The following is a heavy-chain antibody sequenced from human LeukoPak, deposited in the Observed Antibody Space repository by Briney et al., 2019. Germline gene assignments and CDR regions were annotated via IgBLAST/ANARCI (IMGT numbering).Heavy chain of an antibody. V-gene: IGHV4-39*01. J-gene: IGHJ4*02. CDR3: ARRRAGIAGPFDY. CDR1: GASISDTSDY. CDR2: VFYSGTT. Sequence: PSQTLSLTCDVSGASISDTSDYWAWIRQPPGKGLEWIGNVFYSGTTYINPSLQSRITISVDTSKNQFSLKLTSVTAADTAVYFCARRRAGIAGPFDYWGQGILVAVSS. D-gene: IGHD6-13*01.